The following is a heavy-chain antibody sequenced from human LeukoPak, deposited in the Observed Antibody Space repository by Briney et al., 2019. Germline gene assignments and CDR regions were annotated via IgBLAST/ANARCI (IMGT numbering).Heavy chain of an antibody. V-gene: IGHV3-21*01. J-gene: IGHJ4*02. D-gene: IGHD1-26*01. CDR1: GFTFSSYW. CDR2: ISSSSSYI. CDR3: ARVGATVLFGVQY. Sequence: GGSLRLSCAASGFTFSSYWMSWVRQAPGKGLEWVSSISSSSSYIYYADSVKGRFTISRDNAKNSLYLQMNSLRAEDTAVYYCARVGATVLFGVQYWGQGTLVTVSS.